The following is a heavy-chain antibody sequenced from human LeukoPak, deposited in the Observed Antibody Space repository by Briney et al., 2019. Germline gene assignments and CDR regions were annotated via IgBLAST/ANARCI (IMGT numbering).Heavy chain of an antibody. Sequence: GRSLRLSCAASGFTFSSYGMHWVRQAPGKGLEWVAVISYDGSNKYYADSVKGRFTISRDNSKNTLYLQVNSLRAEDTCVYYCAKGSDYPDNWGQGTLVTVSS. CDR3: AKGSDYPDN. V-gene: IGHV3-30*18. J-gene: IGHJ4*02. CDR1: GFTFSSYG. CDR2: ISYDGSNK.